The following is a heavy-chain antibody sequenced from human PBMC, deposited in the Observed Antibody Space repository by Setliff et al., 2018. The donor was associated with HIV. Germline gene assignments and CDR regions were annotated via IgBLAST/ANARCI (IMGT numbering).Heavy chain of an antibody. Sequence: GGSLRLSCAASGFTLSTYTMNWVRQSPGKGLEWISSISSNIIYIYYADAVRGLFTISRDNAKNSLYLQMNSLRVEDTAVYYCARTSPTTGPPLNWFDPWCQGTLVTVSS. CDR2: ISSNIIYI. CDR3: ARTSPTTGPPLNWFDP. V-gene: IGHV3-21*01. D-gene: IGHD1-1*01. CDR1: GFTLSTYT. J-gene: IGHJ5*02.